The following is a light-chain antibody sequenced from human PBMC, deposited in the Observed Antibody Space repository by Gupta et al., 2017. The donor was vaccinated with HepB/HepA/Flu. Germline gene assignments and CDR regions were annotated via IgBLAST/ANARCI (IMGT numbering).Light chain of an antibody. Sequence: DIVMTQTSVSLSVTPGQPASIPCKSSQSLLHSDGKTHLYWFLQKAGQPPQLLIYEVSNRCSGVPDRFSGSGSGTDFTLKISRVEAEDVGVYYCRQRIQHPLTFGGGTKVEIK. CDR3: RQRIQHPLT. V-gene: IGKV2D-29*01. J-gene: IGKJ4*01. CDR2: EVS. CDR1: QSLLHSDGKTH.